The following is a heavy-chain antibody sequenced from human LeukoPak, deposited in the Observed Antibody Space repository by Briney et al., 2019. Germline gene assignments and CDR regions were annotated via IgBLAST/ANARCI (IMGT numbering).Heavy chain of an antibody. CDR1: GGSISSYY. V-gene: IGHV4-59*01. CDR3: ARDSPPPLYSSSWYVVENWFDP. Sequence: PSETLSLTCTVSGGSISSYYWSWIRQPPGKGLEWIGYIYYSGSTNYNPSLKSRVTISVDTSKNQFSLKLSTVTAADTAVYYCARDSPPPLYSSSWYVVENWFDPWGQGTLVTVSS. J-gene: IGHJ5*02. CDR2: IYYSGST. D-gene: IGHD6-13*01.